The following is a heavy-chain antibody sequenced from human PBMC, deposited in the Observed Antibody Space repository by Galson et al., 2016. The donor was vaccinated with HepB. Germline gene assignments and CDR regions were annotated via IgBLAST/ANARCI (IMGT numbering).Heavy chain of an antibody. Sequence: SLRLSCAASGFTFTRYTMHWVRQSPGKGLEWVSSISGGSSSKYYADSVKGRFTISRDNSKNSLYLQMNSLRAEDTAIYFCARTPGYSGTRYDAFDIWGPGTIVTVSS. CDR1: GFTFTRYT. CDR2: ISGGSSSK. V-gene: IGHV3-21*01. J-gene: IGHJ3*02. CDR3: ARTPGYSGTRYDAFDI. D-gene: IGHD6-13*01.